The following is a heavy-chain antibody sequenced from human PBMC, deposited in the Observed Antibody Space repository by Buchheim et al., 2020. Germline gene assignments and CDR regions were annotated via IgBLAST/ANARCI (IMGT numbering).Heavy chain of an antibody. CDR1: GGPVSITGHF. J-gene: IGHJ5*01. D-gene: IGHD1-1*01. CDR3: ARTQLERRWGLKGGFGS. Sequence: QVQLHESGPRLVKSSETLSLTCTVSGGPVSITGHFWSWIRQRPGQGLEWIGYIYYSGTTYYNPSLKSRVTLSIDTSKNQFSLTLNSVTVADTAVYYCARTQLERRWGLKGGFGSWGQGT. V-gene: IGHV4-31*03. CDR2: IYYSGTT.